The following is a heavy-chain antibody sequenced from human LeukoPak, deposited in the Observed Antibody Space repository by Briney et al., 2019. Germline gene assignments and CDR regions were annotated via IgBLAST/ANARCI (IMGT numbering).Heavy chain of an antibody. CDR2: ISAYNGNT. J-gene: IGHJ6*02. D-gene: IGHD6-6*01. V-gene: IGHV1-18*01. CDR3: ASGPSIAARPRRYYYYGMDV. Sequence: ASVKVSCKASGYTFTSYGISWVRQAPGQGLEWMGWISAYNGNTNYAQKLQGRVTMTTDTSTSTAYMELRSLRSDDTAVYYCASGPSIAARPRRYYYYGMDVWGQGTTVTVSS. CDR1: GYTFTSYG.